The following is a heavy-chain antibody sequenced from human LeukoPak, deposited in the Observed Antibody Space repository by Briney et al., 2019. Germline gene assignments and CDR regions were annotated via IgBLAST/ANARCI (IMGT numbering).Heavy chain of an antibody. CDR1: GFTFSSYA. Sequence: PGGSLRLSCAASGFTFSSYAMSWVRQAPGKGPEWVSAISHSGGTTYYADSVKGRFTITRDNSKNTLYLQMNSLRAEDTAVYYCAKDRPYYMDVWGKGTTVTVSS. J-gene: IGHJ6*03. CDR3: AKDRPYYMDV. V-gene: IGHV3-23*01. CDR2: ISHSGGTT.